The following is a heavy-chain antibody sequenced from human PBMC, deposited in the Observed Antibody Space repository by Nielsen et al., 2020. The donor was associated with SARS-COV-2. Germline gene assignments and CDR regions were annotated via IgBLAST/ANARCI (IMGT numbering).Heavy chain of an antibody. CDR1: GFTFDDYG. V-gene: IGHV3-20*01. CDR2: INWNGGST. D-gene: IGHD3-9*01. J-gene: IGHJ5*02. CDR3: ARVDYGILGGFDP. Sequence: GESLKISCAASGFTFDDYGMSWVRQAPGKGLEWVSGINWNGGSTGYADSVKSRFTISRDNAKNSLYLQMNSLRAEDTALYHCARVDYGILGGFDPWGQGTLVTVSS.